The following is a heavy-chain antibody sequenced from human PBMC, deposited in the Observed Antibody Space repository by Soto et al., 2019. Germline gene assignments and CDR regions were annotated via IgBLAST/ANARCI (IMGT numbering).Heavy chain of an antibody. CDR2: ISYDGNVA. D-gene: IGHD1-1*01. J-gene: IGHJ4*02. V-gene: IGHV3-30*18. CDR1: GFTFSSYG. Sequence: QVQLVESGGGVVQPGRSRRLSFAASGFTFSSYGMHWVRQAPGKGLEWVTVISYDGNVAYYADSVKGRFTISRDNSKNTLYLQMNSLRTEDTAMYYCAKEGPITNWYFDYWGQGTLVTVSS. CDR3: AKEGPITNWYFDY.